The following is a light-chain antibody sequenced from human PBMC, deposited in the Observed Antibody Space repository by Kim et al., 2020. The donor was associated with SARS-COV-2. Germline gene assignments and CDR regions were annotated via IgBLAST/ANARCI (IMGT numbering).Light chain of an antibody. CDR1: QGISNY. V-gene: IGKV1-17*03. CDR3: LRRNSYLPT. Sequence: DIQMTQSPSAMSASVGDRVTITCRARQGISNYLAWFQQRPGKVPKHLIYAASSLQSGVPSSFSGSGSGTEFTLTISSLQPEDFATYYCLRRNSYLPTFGQGTRLEIK. CDR2: AAS. J-gene: IGKJ5*01.